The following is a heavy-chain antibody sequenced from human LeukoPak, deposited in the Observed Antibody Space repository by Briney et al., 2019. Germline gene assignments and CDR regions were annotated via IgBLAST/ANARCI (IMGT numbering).Heavy chain of an antibody. CDR3: AATYYDSSGYYHTAPSLFDY. CDR2: IYYSGST. J-gene: IGHJ4*02. Sequence: SETLSLTCTVSGGSISSSSYYWGWIRQPPGKGLEWIGSIYYSGSTYYNPSLKSRVTISVDTSKNQFSLKLSSVTAADTAVYYCAATYYDSSGYYHTAPSLFDYWGQGTLVTVSS. CDR1: GGSISSSSYY. D-gene: IGHD3-22*01. V-gene: IGHV4-39*01.